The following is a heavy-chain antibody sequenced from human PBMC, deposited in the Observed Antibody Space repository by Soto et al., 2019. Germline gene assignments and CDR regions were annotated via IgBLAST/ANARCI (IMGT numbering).Heavy chain of an antibody. CDR2: IYWDDDK. CDR3: ALCITIFGVPPPFGFDP. D-gene: IGHD3-3*01. Sequence: QITLKESGPTLVKPTQTLTLTCTFSGFSLSTSGVGVGWIRQPPGKALEWLALIYWDDDKRYSPSLKSRLTITKDTSKNQVVLTMTNMDPVDTATYYCALCITIFGVPPPFGFDPWGQGTLVTVSS. CDR1: GFSLSTSGVG. V-gene: IGHV2-5*02. J-gene: IGHJ5*02.